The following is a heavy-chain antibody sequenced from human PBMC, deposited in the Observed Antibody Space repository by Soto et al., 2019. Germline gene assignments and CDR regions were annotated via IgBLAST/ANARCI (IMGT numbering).Heavy chain of an antibody. D-gene: IGHD3-3*01. Sequence: GGSLRLSCAASGFSFDDYAMHWVRQAPGKGLEWVSGISRSGGTIGYADSVKGRFTISRDNAKNSLFLQMNSLRVEDTALYYCVRREGTYNDFWNSYSYFNSWGQGTLVTVSS. J-gene: IGHJ4*02. CDR2: ISRSGGTI. V-gene: IGHV3-9*01. CDR1: GFSFDDYA. CDR3: VRREGTYNDFWNSYSYFNS.